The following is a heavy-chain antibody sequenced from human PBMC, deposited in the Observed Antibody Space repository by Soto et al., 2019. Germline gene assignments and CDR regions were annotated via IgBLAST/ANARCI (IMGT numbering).Heavy chain of an antibody. V-gene: IGHV3-30*03. D-gene: IGHD3-10*01. J-gene: IGHJ4*02. CDR1: GFTFSSYG. CDR2: ISYDGSNK. Sequence: GGSLRLSCAASGFTFSSYGMHWVRQAPGKGLEWVAVISYDGSNKYYADSVKGRFTISRDNSKNTLYLQMNNLRAEDTAVYYCARDPPEDYYGSGSNGGTGYWGQGTLVTVSS. CDR3: ARDPPEDYYGSGSNGGTGY.